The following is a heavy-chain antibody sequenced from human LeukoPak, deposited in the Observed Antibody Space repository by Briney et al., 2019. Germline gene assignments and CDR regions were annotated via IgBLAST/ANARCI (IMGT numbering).Heavy chain of an antibody. CDR1: GYSFTSYW. J-gene: IGHJ4*02. D-gene: IGHD3-22*01. Sequence: GESLKISCKGSGYSFTSYWIGWVRQMPGKGLEWMGIIYPGDSDTRYSPSFQGQVTISADKSISTAYLQWSSLKASDTAMYYCARHRFLGYYYDSSGYFLDYWGQGTLVTVSS. CDR2: IYPGDSDT. CDR3: ARHRFLGYYYDSSGYFLDY. V-gene: IGHV5-51*01.